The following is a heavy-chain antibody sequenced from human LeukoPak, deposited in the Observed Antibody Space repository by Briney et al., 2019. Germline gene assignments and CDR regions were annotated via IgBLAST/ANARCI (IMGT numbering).Heavy chain of an antibody. D-gene: IGHD3-3*01. CDR2: ISGSGVNT. J-gene: IGHJ4*02. CDR1: GFTFSSYA. Sequence: GGSLRLSCAASGFTFSSYAMNWVRQAPGKGLEWVSVISGSGVNTYYADSVTGRFTISRDNSKNTLYLQMNSLRAEDTAIYYCARDERLLSFLKWGQGTLVTVSS. CDR3: ARDERLLSFLK. V-gene: IGHV3-23*01.